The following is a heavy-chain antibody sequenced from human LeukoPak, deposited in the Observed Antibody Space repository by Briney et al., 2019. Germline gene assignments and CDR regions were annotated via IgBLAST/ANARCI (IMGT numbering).Heavy chain of an antibody. V-gene: IGHV3-23*01. CDR3: AKNLGYVVGATTGDY. Sequence: GGSLRLSCAASGFTFSSYAMSWVRQPPGKGLEWVSAITGSGGSPYYADSVKGRSTISRDNSRNTLYLQMNSLRAEDTAVYYCAKNLGYVVGATTGDYWGQGTLVTVSP. D-gene: IGHD1-26*01. J-gene: IGHJ4*02. CDR1: GFTFSSYA. CDR2: ITGSGGSP.